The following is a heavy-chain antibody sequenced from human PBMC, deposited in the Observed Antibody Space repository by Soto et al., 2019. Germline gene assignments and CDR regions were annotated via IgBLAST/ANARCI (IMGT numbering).Heavy chain of an antibody. CDR1: GYTFTGYY. CDR2: INPNSGGT. Sequence: ASVKVSCKASGYTFTGYYMHWVRQAPGQGLEWMGWINPNSGGTNYAQKFQGWVTMTRDTSISTAYMELSRLRSDDTAVYYCARVLRWFGELSNYYYGMDVWGQGTTVTVSS. CDR3: ARVLRWFGELSNYYYGMDV. V-gene: IGHV1-2*04. J-gene: IGHJ6*02. D-gene: IGHD3-10*01.